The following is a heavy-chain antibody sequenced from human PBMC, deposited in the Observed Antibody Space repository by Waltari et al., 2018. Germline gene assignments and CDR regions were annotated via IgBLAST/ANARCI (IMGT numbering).Heavy chain of an antibody. CDR3: ARGRGASGYAAYYFDY. CDR2: INAGNGNT. J-gene: IGHJ4*02. CDR1: GYTFTSYA. V-gene: IGHV1-3*01. D-gene: IGHD5-12*01. Sequence: QVQLVQSGAEVKKPGASVKVSCKASGYTFTSYAMHWVRQAPGQRLEWMGWINAGNGNTKYSQKFQGRVTITRETSASTAYMELSSLRSEDTAVYYCARGRGASGYAAYYFDYWGQGTLVTVSS.